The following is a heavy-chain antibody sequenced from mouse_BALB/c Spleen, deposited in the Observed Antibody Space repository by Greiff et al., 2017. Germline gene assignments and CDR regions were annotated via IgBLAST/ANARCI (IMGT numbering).Heavy chain of an antibody. CDR1: GFSLTSYG. CDR3: ARDRYDKGAFAY. D-gene: IGHD2-14*01. V-gene: IGHV2-9*02. CDR2: IWAGGST. Sequence: VKLMESGPGLVAPSQSLSITCTVSGFSLTSYGVHWVRQPPGKGLEWLGVIWAGGSTNYNSALMSRLSISKDNSKSQVFLKMNSLQTDDTAMYYCARDRYDKGAFAYWGQGTLVTVSA. J-gene: IGHJ3*01.